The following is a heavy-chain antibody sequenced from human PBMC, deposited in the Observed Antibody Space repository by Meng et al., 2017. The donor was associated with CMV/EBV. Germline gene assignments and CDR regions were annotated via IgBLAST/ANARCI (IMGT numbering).Heavy chain of an antibody. D-gene: IGHD4-11*01. CDR1: GGSVSSGSYY. CDR2: IYYSGST. V-gene: IGHV4-61*01. CDR3: ARVGYSNYEPLYYYYGMDV. J-gene: IGHJ6*02. Sequence: SETLSLTCTVSGGSVSSGSYYWSWIRQPPGKGLEWIGYIYYSGSTNYNPSLKSRVTISVDTSKNQFSLKLSSVTAADTAVYYCARVGYSNYEPLYYYYGMDVWGQGTTVTVSS.